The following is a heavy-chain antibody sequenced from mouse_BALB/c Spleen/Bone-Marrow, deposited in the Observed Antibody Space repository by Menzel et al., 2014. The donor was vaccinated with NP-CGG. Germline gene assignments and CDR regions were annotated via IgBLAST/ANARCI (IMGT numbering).Heavy chain of an antibody. D-gene: IGHD2-12*01. V-gene: IGHV5-17*02. Sequence: EVKLVESGGGLVQPGGSRKLSCVVSGLTFSSFGMHWVRQVPEKGLEWAAYINSDSRTIYYADTVKDRFTISRDNPKNTLFLQMARLKSEDPAIYFCTRPYCYSYAMGYLGQGTPVNVSS. CDR1: GLTFSSFG. J-gene: IGHJ4*01. CDR2: INSDSRTI. CDR3: TRPYCYSYAMGY.